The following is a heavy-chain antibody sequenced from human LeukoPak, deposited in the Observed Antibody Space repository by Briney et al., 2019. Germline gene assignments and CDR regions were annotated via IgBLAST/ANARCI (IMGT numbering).Heavy chain of an antibody. D-gene: IGHD5-24*01. CDR1: GYTFTGYY. CDR2: INPNSGGT. V-gene: IGHV1-2*02. Sequence: GASVKVSCKASGYTFTGYYMHWVRQAPGQGLEWMGWINPNSGGTNYAQKFQGRVTMTRDTSISTAYTELSSLRSEDTAVYYCARGRRWLQGLKIALWYWGQGTLVTVSS. CDR3: ARGRRWLQGLKIALWY. J-gene: IGHJ4*02.